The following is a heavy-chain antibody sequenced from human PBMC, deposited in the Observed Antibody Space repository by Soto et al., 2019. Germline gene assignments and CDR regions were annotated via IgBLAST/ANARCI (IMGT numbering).Heavy chain of an antibody. J-gene: IGHJ6*02. CDR3: AKPMYYDFWSGYLRNYYYYGMDV. CDR1: GFTFSNAW. Sequence: GGSLRLSFAGSGFTFSNAWMNWVRQAPGKGLEWLGRIKSKVNGGTTDYAAPVTGRFTISRDDSKNTVYLQMNSLKTEDTAVYYCAKPMYYDFWSGYLRNYYYYGMDVWGQGTTVTVS. V-gene: IGHV3-15*01. CDR2: IKSKVNGGTT. D-gene: IGHD3-3*01.